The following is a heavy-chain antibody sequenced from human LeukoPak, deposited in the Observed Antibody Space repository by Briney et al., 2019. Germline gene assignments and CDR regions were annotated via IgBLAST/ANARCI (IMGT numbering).Heavy chain of an antibody. D-gene: IGHD6-19*01. CDR1: GYSFTSYW. V-gene: IGHV5-51*01. J-gene: IGHJ4*02. CDR2: ISPGDSDT. Sequence: PGESLKISCKGSGYSFTSYWIGWVRQMPGKGLEWMGIISPGDSDTRYSPSFQGQVSISADKSISTAYLQWSSVKASGTAMYYCARLRSGWDFDYWGQGSLVTVSS. CDR3: ARLRSGWDFDY.